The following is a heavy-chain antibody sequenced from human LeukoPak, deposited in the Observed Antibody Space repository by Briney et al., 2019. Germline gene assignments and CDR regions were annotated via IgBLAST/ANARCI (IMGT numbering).Heavy chain of an antibody. CDR1: GNYW. D-gene: IGHD2/OR15-2a*01. V-gene: IGHV3-74*01. CDR2: INSDGSWT. CDR3: VSFYETY. Sequence: GGSLRLSCAASGNYWMHWVRQVPGEGLVWVSHINSDGSWTSYADSVKGRFTISKDDAKNTVYLQMNSLRAEDTAVYYCVSFYETYWGRGTLVTVSS. J-gene: IGHJ4*02.